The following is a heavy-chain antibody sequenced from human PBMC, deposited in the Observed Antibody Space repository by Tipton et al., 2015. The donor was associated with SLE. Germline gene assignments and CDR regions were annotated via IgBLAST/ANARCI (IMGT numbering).Heavy chain of an antibody. CDR3: AVRDFWSPKGAFDI. Sequence: TLSLTCAVYGGSFSGYYWSWIRRPPGKGLEWIGEINHSGSTNYNPSLKSRATISVDTSKNQFSLKLSSVTAADTAVYYCAVRDFWSPKGAFDIWGQGTMVTVSS. J-gene: IGHJ3*02. V-gene: IGHV4-34*01. D-gene: IGHD3-3*01. CDR1: GGSFSGYY. CDR2: INHSGST.